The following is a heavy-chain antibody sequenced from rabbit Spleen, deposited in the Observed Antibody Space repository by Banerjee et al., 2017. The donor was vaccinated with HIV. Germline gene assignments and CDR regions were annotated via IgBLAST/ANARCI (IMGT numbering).Heavy chain of an antibody. D-gene: IGHD1-1*01. CDR1: GFDFSRNV. J-gene: IGHJ3*01. Sequence: QEQLEESGGDLVKPGGTLTLTCTASGFDFSRNVMCWVRQAPGKGLEWIGCIYTGSAGTYYASWAKGRFTISKTSSTTVTLQMTSLTAADTATYFCARKASSNDDFGLDLWGPGTLVTVS. CDR2: IYTGSAGT. CDR3: ARKASSNDDFGLDL. V-gene: IGHV1S45*01.